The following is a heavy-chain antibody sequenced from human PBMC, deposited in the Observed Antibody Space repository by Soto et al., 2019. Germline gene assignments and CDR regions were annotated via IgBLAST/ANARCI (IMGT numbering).Heavy chain of an antibody. D-gene: IGHD5-18*01. J-gene: IGHJ4*02. CDR3: GRGGSDSPMAPGY. CDR1: GFTFSSYW. Sequence: GGSLRLSCAASGFTFSSYWMHWFRQAPGKGLVWVSRINPDGSATNYADSVKGRFTISRDNAKNTLYLQMNNLRAEDTAAFYCGRGGSDSPMAPGYWGQGTLVTVSS. V-gene: IGHV3-74*01. CDR2: INPDGSAT.